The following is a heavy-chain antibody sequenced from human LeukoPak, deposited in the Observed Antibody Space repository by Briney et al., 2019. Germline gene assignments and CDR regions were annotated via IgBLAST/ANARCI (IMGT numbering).Heavy chain of an antibody. J-gene: IGHJ4*02. CDR3: ARVAGSYAAPDY. Sequence: PGGSLRLSCAASGFTFSSYWMHWVRQAPGKGLVWVSRINSDGSSTSYADSVKGRFTISRDNANNTLYLQMNSLRAEDTAVYYCARVAGSYAAPDYWGQGTLVTVSS. V-gene: IGHV3-74*01. D-gene: IGHD3-16*01. CDR1: GFTFSSYW. CDR2: INSDGSST.